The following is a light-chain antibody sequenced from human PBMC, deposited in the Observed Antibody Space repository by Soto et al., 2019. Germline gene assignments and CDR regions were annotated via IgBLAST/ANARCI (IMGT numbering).Light chain of an antibody. CDR1: QGISSY. CDR3: QQYGSSPIT. CDR2: AAS. V-gene: IGKV1-9*01. J-gene: IGKJ5*01. Sequence: DIQMTQSPSSLSASVGDRVTITCRASQGISSYLGWYQQKPGKAPNLLIYAASTLQSGVPSRFSGGGSGTDFTLTISRLEPEDFAVYYCQQYGSSPITFGQGTRLEI.